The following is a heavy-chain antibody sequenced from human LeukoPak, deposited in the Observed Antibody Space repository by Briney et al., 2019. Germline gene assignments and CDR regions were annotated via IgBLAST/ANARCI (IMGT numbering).Heavy chain of an antibody. D-gene: IGHD5-24*01. CDR1: GGSISSYY. Sequence: SETLSLTCTVSGGSISSYYWSWIRQPPGKGLEWIGYIYYSGNTSYNPSLKSRVTISVDTSKNQFSLKLSSVTAADTAVYYCARAARGYNTLFFDYWGQGTLVTVSS. CDR2: IYYSGNT. J-gene: IGHJ4*02. CDR3: ARAARGYNTLFFDY. V-gene: IGHV4-59*01.